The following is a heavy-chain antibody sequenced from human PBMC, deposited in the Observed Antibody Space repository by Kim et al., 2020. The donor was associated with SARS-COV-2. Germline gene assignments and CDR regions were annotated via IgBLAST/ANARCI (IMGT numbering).Heavy chain of an antibody. D-gene: IGHD3-10*01. J-gene: IGHJ4*02. V-gene: IGHV4-34*01. Sequence: RVTISVDTSKNQFSLKLSSVTAADTAVYYCARGVWYYYGSGSYRSPGFDYWGQGTLVTVSS. CDR3: ARGVWYYYGSGSYRSPGFDY.